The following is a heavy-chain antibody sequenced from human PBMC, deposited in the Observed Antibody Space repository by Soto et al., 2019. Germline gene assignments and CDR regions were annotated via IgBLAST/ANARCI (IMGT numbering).Heavy chain of an antibody. J-gene: IGHJ4*02. CDR2: INHSGST. Sequence: PSETLSLTCAVYGGSFSGYYWSWIRQPPGKGLEWIGEINHSGSTNYNPSLKSRVTISVDTSKHQFYLKLSSVTAADTAVYYCARAPLGYSSSHYFDFWGQGAL. CDR1: GGSFSGYY. D-gene: IGHD6-6*01. V-gene: IGHV4-34*01. CDR3: ARAPLGYSSSHYFDF.